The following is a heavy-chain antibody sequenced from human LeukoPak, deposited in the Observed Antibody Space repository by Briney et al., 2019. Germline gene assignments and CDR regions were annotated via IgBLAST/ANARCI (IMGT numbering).Heavy chain of an antibody. CDR2: ISGSGGST. V-gene: IGHV3-23*01. CDR1: GFTFSSYA. D-gene: IGHD6-19*01. CDR3: AKDLYSSGWYAYYFDY. J-gene: IGHJ4*02. Sequence: GGSLRLSCAASGFTFSSYAMSWVRQAPGKGLEWVSVISGSGGSTYYADSVKGRFTISRDNSKNTLYLQMNSLRAEDTAVYYCAKDLYSSGWYAYYFDYWGQGTLVTVSS.